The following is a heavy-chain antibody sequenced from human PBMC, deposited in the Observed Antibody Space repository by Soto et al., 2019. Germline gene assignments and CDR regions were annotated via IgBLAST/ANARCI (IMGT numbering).Heavy chain of an antibody. V-gene: IGHV1-58*02. CDR3: AADSRYCSGGNCEDY. CDR1: GFTFTSSA. Sequence: QMQLVQSGPEVKRPGTSVKVSCKASGFTFTSSAMQWVRQARGQPLEWIGWIVVGSGHTNYAQKFQERVTITRDMSTSTAYMELSSLRSEDTAVYYCAADSRYCSGGNCEDYWGQGTLVTVSS. CDR2: IVVGSGHT. D-gene: IGHD2-15*01. J-gene: IGHJ4*02.